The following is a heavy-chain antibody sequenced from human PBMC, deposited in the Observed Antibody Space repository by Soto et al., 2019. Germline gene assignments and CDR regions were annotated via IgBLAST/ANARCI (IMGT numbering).Heavy chain of an antibody. Sequence: ASVKVSCKASGGTFSSYTISWVRQAPGQGLEWMGRIIPILGIANYAQKFQGRVTITADKSTSTAYMELSSLRSEDTAVYYCARRGSGSYPHHYGMDVWGQGTTVTVSS. CDR2: IIPILGIA. J-gene: IGHJ6*02. D-gene: IGHD3-10*01. CDR1: GGTFSSYT. V-gene: IGHV1-69*02. CDR3: ARRGSGSYPHHYGMDV.